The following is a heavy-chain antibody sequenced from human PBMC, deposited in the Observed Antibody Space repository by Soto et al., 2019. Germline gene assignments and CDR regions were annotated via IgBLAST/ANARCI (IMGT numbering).Heavy chain of an antibody. CDR1: GYRFSTYW. Sequence: PGESLKISCRVSGYRFSTYWIGWVRQMPGKGLEWMGIIYPGDSDTRYSPSFQGLVTISADKSIFTAYLQWSSLKASDTAMYFCVRHEVPDDYDTNGHLDYWGQGTLVTVSS. CDR3: VRHEVPDDYDTNGHLDY. J-gene: IGHJ4*02. CDR2: IYPGDSDT. D-gene: IGHD2-8*01. V-gene: IGHV5-51*01.